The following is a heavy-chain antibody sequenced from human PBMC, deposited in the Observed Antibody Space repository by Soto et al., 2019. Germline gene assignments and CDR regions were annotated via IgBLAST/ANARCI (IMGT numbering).Heavy chain of an antibody. CDR3: ATRQGGSYNWFDP. CDR2: IYYSGST. J-gene: IGHJ5*02. Sequence: SETLSLTCTVSGGSISRSSYSWGWIRQPPGKGLEWIGTIYYSGSTYYNPSRKSRVTISVDTSKNQFSLKLSSVTAADTAVYYCATRQGGSYNWFDPWGQGTLVTFSS. D-gene: IGHD2-15*01. CDR1: GGSISRSSYS. V-gene: IGHV4-39*01.